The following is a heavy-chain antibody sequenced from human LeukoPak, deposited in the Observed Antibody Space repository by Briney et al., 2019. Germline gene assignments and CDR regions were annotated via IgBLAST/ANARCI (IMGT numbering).Heavy chain of an antibody. CDR2: IKQEGSEK. CDR3: ARGFELDY. J-gene: IGHJ4*02. V-gene: IGHV3-7*01. Sequence: GGSLRLSCAASGFTFSSFWMSWVRQAPGKGLEWVANIKQEGSEKYYVGSAKGRFTISRDDARNSLYLQMNSLRAEDTAVYFCARGFELDYWGQGTLVTVSS. CDR1: GFTFSSFW.